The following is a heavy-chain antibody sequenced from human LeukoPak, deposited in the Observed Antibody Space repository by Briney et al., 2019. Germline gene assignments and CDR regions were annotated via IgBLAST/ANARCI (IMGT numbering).Heavy chain of an antibody. Sequence: SETLSLTCTVSGGSISSYYWNWIRQPAGKGLEWIGRIYTSGSTNYNPSLKSRVTMSVDTSKNQFSLKLSSVTAADTAVYYWARSITIFGIVIGNYYGMDFWGQGTTVTVSS. D-gene: IGHD3-3*01. CDR1: GGSISSYY. CDR3: ARSITIFGIVIGNYYGMDF. CDR2: IYTSGST. J-gene: IGHJ6*02. V-gene: IGHV4-4*07.